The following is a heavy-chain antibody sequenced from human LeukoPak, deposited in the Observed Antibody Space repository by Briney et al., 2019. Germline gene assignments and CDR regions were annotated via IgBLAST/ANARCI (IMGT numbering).Heavy chain of an antibody. Sequence: ASVKVSCKASGYTFSSYDINWVRQATGQGLEWMEWMNPNSGNTGYAQKFQGRVTMTRNTSISTAYMELSSLRSEDTAVYYCARFDSITMIRGAIKKYNWFDPWGQGTLVTVSS. CDR3: ARFDSITMIRGAIKKYNWFDP. J-gene: IGHJ5*02. CDR1: GYTFSSYD. D-gene: IGHD3-10*01. V-gene: IGHV1-8*01. CDR2: MNPNSGNT.